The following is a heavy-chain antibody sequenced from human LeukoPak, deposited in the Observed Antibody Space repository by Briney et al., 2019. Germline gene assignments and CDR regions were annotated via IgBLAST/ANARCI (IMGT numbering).Heavy chain of an antibody. D-gene: IGHD6-13*01. CDR1: GFTFSSYD. Sequence: QPGGSLRLSCAASGFTFSSYDMTWVRQAPGKGLEWVAGISNTGYSTYYADSVKGRFTLSRDNSKNTLSLQMNNLRAEDTAVYYCAKPQYSHSSTWYYFEYWGQGTLVSVSS. CDR2: ISNTGYST. CDR3: AKPQYSHSSTWYYFEY. J-gene: IGHJ4*02. V-gene: IGHV3-23*01.